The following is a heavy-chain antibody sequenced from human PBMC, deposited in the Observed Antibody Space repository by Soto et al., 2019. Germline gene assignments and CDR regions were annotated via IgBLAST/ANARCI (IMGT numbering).Heavy chain of an antibody. D-gene: IGHD6-19*01. CDR2: ISYDGSNK. V-gene: IGHV3-30*03. CDR1: GFTFSSYG. Sequence: GGSLRLSCAASGFTFSSYGMHWVRQAPGEGLEWVAVISYDGSNKYYADSVKGRFTVSRDNSKNTLFLQMNSLKTEDTAVYYCITDLDSFVEQWLVRVDIWGQGTMVTVSS. J-gene: IGHJ3*02. CDR3: ITDLDSFVEQWLVRVDI.